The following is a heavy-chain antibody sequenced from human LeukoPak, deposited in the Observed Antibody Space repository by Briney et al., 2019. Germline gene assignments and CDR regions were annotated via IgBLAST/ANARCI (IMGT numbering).Heavy chain of an antibody. CDR2: IGSSSSYI. Sequence: GGSLRLSCAASGFTFSSYSMNWVRQAPGKGLKWVSSIGSSSSYIYYADSVKGRFTISRDDAKNSLYLQMNSLRAEDTAVYYCARDDSSSWYRSPFDYWGQGTLVTVSS. J-gene: IGHJ4*02. CDR1: GFTFSSYS. V-gene: IGHV3-21*01. CDR3: ARDDSSSWYRSPFDY. D-gene: IGHD6-13*01.